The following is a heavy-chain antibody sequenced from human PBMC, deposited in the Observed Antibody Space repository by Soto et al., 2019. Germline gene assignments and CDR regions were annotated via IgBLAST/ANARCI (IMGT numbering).Heavy chain of an antibody. J-gene: IGHJ3*02. CDR3: ARDLAMRTYYYYSSGYRYDAFDI. D-gene: IGHD3-22*01. CDR2: IIPILGIA. CDR1: GGTFSSYT. Sequence: VKVSCKASGGTFSSYTISWVRQAPGQGLEWMGRIIPILGIANYAQKFQGRVTITADKSTSTAYMELSSLRSEDTAVYYCARDLAMRTYYYYSSGYRYDAFDIWGQGTMVPVSS. V-gene: IGHV1-69*04.